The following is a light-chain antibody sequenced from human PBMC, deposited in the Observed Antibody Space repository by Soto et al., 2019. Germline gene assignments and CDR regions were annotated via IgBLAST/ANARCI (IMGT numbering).Light chain of an antibody. CDR2: GVS. Sequence: EIVLTQSPGTLSLSPGQRATLSCRASQRLSASDIAWYQQKPGQAPKFLIYGVSSRATGIPDRFSGSGSGTNFTLTISRLEPEDFALYYCQHYYGTSPISFGQGTRLEIK. V-gene: IGKV3-20*01. CDR3: QHYYGTSPIS. J-gene: IGKJ5*01. CDR1: QRLSASD.